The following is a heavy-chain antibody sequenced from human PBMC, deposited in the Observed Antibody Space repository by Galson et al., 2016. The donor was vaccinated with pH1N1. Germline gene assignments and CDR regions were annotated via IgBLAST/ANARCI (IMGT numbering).Heavy chain of an antibody. CDR3: ARGVIDYDFRSGYQDHAAFDI. Sequence: ISGDSVSSNSATWNWIRQSPSRGLEWLGRTYYRSKWYNDYAESVKSRIIISPDTSKNPLSLQLGSVTPADTAVYYCARGVIDYDFRSGYQDHAAFDIWGQGTMVIVSS. D-gene: IGHD3-3*01. CDR1: GDSVSSNSAT. CDR2: TYYRSKWYN. J-gene: IGHJ3*02. V-gene: IGHV6-1*01.